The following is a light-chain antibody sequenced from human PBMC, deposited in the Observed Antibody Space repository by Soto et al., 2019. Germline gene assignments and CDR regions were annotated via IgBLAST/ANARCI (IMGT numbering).Light chain of an antibody. CDR2: AAS. CDR1: QRINSY. V-gene: IGKV1-39*01. CDR3: QQSYSGPPT. J-gene: IGKJ3*01. Sequence: DLQMTQSPSSLSASIGDRVTITCRASQRINSYLNWYQQKPGTAPKLLIYAASNLQSGVPSRFSGSGSGTDFTLTICSLQPEDFATYYCQQSYSGPPTFGPGTNVDIK.